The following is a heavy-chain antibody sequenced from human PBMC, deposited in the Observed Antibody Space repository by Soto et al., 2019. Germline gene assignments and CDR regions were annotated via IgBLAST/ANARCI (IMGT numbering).Heavy chain of an antibody. CDR1: GLTFSNYA. CDR3: AKARPSGGYYYVEAFDV. V-gene: IGHV3-23*01. J-gene: IGHJ3*01. CDR2: VSSTGTSP. Sequence: GGSLRLSCSASGLTFSNYAMSWVRQSPGKGLEWVSGVSSTGTSPYYAGSVQGRFTISRDNSKNMFYLQMKSLRAEDTAIYYCAKARPSGGYYYVEAFDVWGQGTMVTVSS. D-gene: IGHD3-22*01.